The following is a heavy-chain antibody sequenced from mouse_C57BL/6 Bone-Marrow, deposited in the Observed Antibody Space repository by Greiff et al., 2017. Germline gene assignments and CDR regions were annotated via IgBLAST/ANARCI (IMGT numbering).Heavy chain of an antibody. Sequence: VQLQQSGAELVKPGASVKLSCKASGYTFTEYTIHWVKQRSGQGLEWIGWFYPGSGSIKYNEKFKDKATLTADKSSSTVYMELSRLTSEDSAVYFCARHEEIYYYGSSPAWFAYWGQGTLVTVSA. CDR2: FYPGSGSI. CDR1: GYTFTEYT. J-gene: IGHJ3*01. D-gene: IGHD1-1*01. CDR3: ARHEEIYYYGSSPAWFAY. V-gene: IGHV1-62-2*01.